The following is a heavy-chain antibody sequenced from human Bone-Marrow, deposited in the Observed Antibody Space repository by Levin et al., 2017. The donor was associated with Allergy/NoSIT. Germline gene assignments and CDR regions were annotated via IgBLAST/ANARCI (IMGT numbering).Heavy chain of an antibody. Sequence: PSETLSLTCTVSGGSINDYYWSWIRQPPGKGLEWIGYIFYSGSTNYNPSFKSRLTISVDMSKRQFSLKLSSVTAADTAVYYCARVTMGWFDPWGQGTLVTVSS. CDR1: GGSINDYY. J-gene: IGHJ5*02. V-gene: IGHV4-59*01. D-gene: IGHD3-3*01. CDR2: IFYSGST. CDR3: ARVTMGWFDP.